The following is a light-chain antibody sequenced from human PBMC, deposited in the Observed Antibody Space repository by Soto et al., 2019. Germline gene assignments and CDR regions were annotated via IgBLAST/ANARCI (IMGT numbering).Light chain of an antibody. V-gene: IGLV2-23*01. CDR1: SSDLGTYNL. Sequence: QSALTQPASVSGSPGQSITIFCSGSSSDLGTYNLVSWYQQYPGKAPKLLIYEGSKRPSGVSHRFSGSRSGNTASLTISGLQAEDEADCYCCSFVGSDTYVFGTGTKLTVL. CDR2: EGS. J-gene: IGLJ1*01. CDR3: CSFVGSDTYV.